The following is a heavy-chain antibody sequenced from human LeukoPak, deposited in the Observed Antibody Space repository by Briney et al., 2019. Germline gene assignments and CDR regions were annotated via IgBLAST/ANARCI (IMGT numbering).Heavy chain of an antibody. CDR3: ASGLRYFDLYY. J-gene: IGHJ4*02. CDR1: GGSFSGYY. D-gene: IGHD3-9*01. Sequence: SETLSLTYAVYGGSFSGYYRSWIRQPPGKGLEWIGEINHSGSTNYNPSLKSRVTISVDTSKNQFSLKLSSVTAADTAVYYCASGLRYFDLYYWGQGTLVTVSS. CDR2: INHSGST. V-gene: IGHV4-34*01.